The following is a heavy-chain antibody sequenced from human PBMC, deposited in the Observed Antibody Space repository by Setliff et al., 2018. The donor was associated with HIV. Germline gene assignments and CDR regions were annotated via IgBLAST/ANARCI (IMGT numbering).Heavy chain of an antibody. D-gene: IGHD3-22*01. V-gene: IGHV4-39*01. CDR3: ARQWYYYDSSGYYLDAFDI. CDR1: GDSISSTTFY. Sequence: SETLSLTCTVSGDSISSTTFYWVWIRQPPGKGLEWIGTIYYNGNTFYDPSLKSRVTISIDMSKNQFSLKLSSVTAADTAVYYCARQWYYYDSSGYYLDAFDIWGQGTMVTVS. J-gene: IGHJ3*02. CDR2: IYYNGNT.